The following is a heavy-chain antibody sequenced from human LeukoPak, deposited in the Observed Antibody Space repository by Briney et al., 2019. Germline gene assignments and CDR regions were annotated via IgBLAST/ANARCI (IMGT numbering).Heavy chain of an antibody. J-gene: IGHJ4*02. CDR2: INGDGSST. D-gene: IGHD3-10*01. Sequence: PGGSLRLSCADSGFTFSDYYMHWGRQAPGKGVLWMSHINGDGSSTGYADSVKGRFTISRDNAKNILYLQMNSLRAEDTAVYYCSRGTYPYSSDNWGQGALVTVSS. V-gene: IGHV3-74*01. CDR1: GFTFSDYY. CDR3: SRGTYPYSSDN.